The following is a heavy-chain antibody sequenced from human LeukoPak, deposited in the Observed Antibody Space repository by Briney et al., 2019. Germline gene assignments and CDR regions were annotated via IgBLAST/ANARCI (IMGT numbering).Heavy chain of an antibody. Sequence: WASVKVSCKASGYTFTGNYVHWVRQAPGQGLEWMGWINPNSGGTNYAQKFQGRVTMTRDTSISTAYMELSRLRSDDTAVYYCARVGATSWDFDYWGQGTLVAVSS. J-gene: IGHJ4*02. CDR3: ARVGATSWDFDY. V-gene: IGHV1-2*02. D-gene: IGHD1-26*01. CDR2: INPNSGGT. CDR1: GYTFTGNY.